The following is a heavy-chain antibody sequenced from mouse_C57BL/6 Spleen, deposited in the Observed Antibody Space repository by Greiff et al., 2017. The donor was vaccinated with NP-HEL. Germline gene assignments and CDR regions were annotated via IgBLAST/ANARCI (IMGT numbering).Heavy chain of an antibody. V-gene: IGHV1-72*01. Sequence: QVHVKQPGAELVKPGASVKLSCKASGYTFTSYWMHWVKQRPGRGLEWIGRIDPNSGGTKYNEKFKSKATLTVDKPSSTAYMQLSSLTSEDSAVYYCAREGIIYYDYDAWYFDVWGTGTTVTVSS. CDR3: AREGIIYYDYDAWYFDV. CDR2: IDPNSGGT. CDR1: GYTFTSYW. J-gene: IGHJ1*03. D-gene: IGHD2-4*01.